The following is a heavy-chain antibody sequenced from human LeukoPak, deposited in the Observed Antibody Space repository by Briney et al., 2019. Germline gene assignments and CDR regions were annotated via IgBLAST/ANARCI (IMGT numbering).Heavy chain of an antibody. CDR2: ISPNSGGT. V-gene: IGHV1-2*02. Sequence: GASVKVSCKASGYTFTGYYMHWVRQAAGQGREWMGWISPNSGGTNYARKFQGRVTMTRDTSISTAYMELSRLRSDDTAVYYCARARFRYNWNDYWGQGTLVTVSS. CDR3: ARARFRYNWNDY. D-gene: IGHD1-1*01. CDR1: GYTFTGYY. J-gene: IGHJ4*02.